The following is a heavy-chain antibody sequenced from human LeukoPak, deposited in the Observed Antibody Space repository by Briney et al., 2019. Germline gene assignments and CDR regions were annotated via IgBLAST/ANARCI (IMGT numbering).Heavy chain of an antibody. J-gene: IGHJ4*02. D-gene: IGHD2-2*01. CDR2: VNHSGST. Sequence: SETLSLTCAVYGGSFSGYYWSWIRQPPGTGLEWIGDVNHSGSTNYNPSLKSRVTISVDTSQNQLSLKLSSVTAADTAVYYCARGIVVVPAAMQNFDYWGQGTLVSVSS. V-gene: IGHV4-34*01. CDR1: GGSFSGYY. CDR3: ARGIVVVPAAMQNFDY.